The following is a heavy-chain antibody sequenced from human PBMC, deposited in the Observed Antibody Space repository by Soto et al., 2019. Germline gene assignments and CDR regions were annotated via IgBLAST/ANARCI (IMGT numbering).Heavy chain of an antibody. Sequence: GGSLRLSCAASGFTFSSYWMSWVRQAPGKGLEWVANIKQDGSEKYYVDSVKGRFTISRDNAKNSLYLQMNSMRAEDTAVYYCARXQGIYSSGVYYYYGMDVWGQGTTVTVSS. CDR2: IKQDGSEK. CDR1: GFTFSSYW. D-gene: IGHD3-22*01. J-gene: IGHJ6*02. CDR3: ARXQGIYSSGVYYYYGMDV. V-gene: IGHV3-7*03.